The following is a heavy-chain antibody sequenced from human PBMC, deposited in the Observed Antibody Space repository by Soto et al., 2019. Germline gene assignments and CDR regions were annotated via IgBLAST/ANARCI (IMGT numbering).Heavy chain of an antibody. CDR2: IYYTGST. Sequence: SETLSLTCTVSGGSMSSNYWTWIRQSPGKGLEWIGYIYYTGSTRYNPSLKSRVTISLDTSKNQFSLRLTSVTSADTAVYYCARGGSYGDFFDYWGQGAQVTVSS. CDR1: GGSMSSNY. D-gene: IGHD4-17*01. V-gene: IGHV4-59*01. CDR3: ARGGSYGDFFDY. J-gene: IGHJ4*02.